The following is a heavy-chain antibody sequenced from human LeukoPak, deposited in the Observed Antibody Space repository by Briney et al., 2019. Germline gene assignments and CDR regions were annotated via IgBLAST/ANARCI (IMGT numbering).Heavy chain of an antibody. V-gene: IGHV3-49*04. CDR2: IRSKAYGGTT. CDR3: TRAPVYCSSTSCFGLYFDY. Sequence: GGSLRLSCTASGFTFGDYAMSWVRQAPGKGLEWVGFIRSKAYGGTTEYAASVKGRFTISRDDSKSIAYLKMNSLKTEDTAVYYCTRAPVYCSSTSCFGLYFDYWGQGTLVTVSS. J-gene: IGHJ4*02. D-gene: IGHD2-2*01. CDR1: GFTFGDYA.